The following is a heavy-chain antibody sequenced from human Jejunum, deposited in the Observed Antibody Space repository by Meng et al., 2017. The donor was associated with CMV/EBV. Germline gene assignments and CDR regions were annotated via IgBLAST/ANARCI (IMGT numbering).Heavy chain of an antibody. J-gene: IGHJ4*02. CDR1: GFTFTNAW. D-gene: IGHD2/OR15-2a*01. Sequence: SGFTFTNAWFTWVRQAPGRGLGWVGRIKSKSDGETTDYAAPVKGRFTISRDDSKTTVFLQMNSLKIDDTAVYYCTTLYRNRGGANYWGQGTLVTVSS. V-gene: IGHV3-15*01. CDR3: TTLYRNRGGANY. CDR2: IKSKSDGETT.